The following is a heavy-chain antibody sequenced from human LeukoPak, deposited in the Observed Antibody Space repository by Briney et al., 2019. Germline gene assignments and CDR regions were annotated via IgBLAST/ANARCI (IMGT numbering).Heavy chain of an antibody. J-gene: IGHJ5*02. D-gene: IGHD3-10*01. Sequence: SETLSLTCAVPGGSISSGGYSWSWIRQPPGKGLEWLGYIYHSGSTYYNPSLKSRVTISVDRSKNQFSLKLSSVTAADTAVYYCARARITMIRGVAAAWFDPWGPGTLVTVSS. CDR3: ARARITMIRGVAAAWFDP. CDR1: GGSISSGGYS. V-gene: IGHV4-30-2*01. CDR2: IYHSGST.